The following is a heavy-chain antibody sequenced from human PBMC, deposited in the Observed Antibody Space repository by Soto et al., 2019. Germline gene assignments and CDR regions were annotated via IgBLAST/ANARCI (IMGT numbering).Heavy chain of an antibody. J-gene: IGHJ4*02. CDR3: ASHPRFTVDYFAY. V-gene: IGHV4-59*08. D-gene: IGHD3-16*01. CDR1: GGNIRNYD. CDR2: IYYSGST. Sequence: SQTHPLSYTVAGGNIRNYDWSWIRKHPGKGLEWIGYIYYSGSTNYNPSLKSRGTISVDTSKNHFSLKLSSVTPVDSSWYCWASHPRFTVDYFAYRGQGPRLPVS.